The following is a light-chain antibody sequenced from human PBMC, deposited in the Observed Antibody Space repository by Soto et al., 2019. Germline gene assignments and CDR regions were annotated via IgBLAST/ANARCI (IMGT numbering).Light chain of an antibody. V-gene: IGKV1-39*01. Sequence: DIQMPQSPSSLSASMGDRVSITCRASPGIGTDLNWYQQKPGKAPKLLIYGASTLQGGVPSRFSGSVTGTEFTPTISSLQPGDLATYSCQQTYSTPWTFGQGTKVDI. CDR2: GAS. CDR1: PGIGTD. CDR3: QQTYSTPWT. J-gene: IGKJ1*01.